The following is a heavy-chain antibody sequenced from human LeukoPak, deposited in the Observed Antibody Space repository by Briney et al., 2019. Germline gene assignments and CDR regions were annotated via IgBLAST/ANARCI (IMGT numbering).Heavy chain of an antibody. CDR2: IYYSGST. V-gene: IGHV4-39*01. CDR1: GDSIKSDSYY. Sequence: TSETLSLTCTVSGDSIKSDSYYWGWIRQPPGKGLEWIGTIYYSGSTYYNPSLKSGLTISVYTSKNQFFVKLSSVTAADTALYYCARHKEDFNDSSGPNFWYFDLWGRGTLVTVSS. D-gene: IGHD3-22*01. J-gene: IGHJ2*01. CDR3: ARHKEDFNDSSGPNFWYFDL.